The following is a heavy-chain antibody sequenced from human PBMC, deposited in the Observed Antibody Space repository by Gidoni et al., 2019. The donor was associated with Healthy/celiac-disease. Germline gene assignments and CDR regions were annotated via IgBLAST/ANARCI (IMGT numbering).Heavy chain of an antibody. CDR2: ISYDGSNK. CDR3: ARDPKGYDSSGYYYDY. D-gene: IGHD3-22*01. Sequence: QVQLVESGGGVVQPGRSLRLSCAASGFTFSSYAMHWVRQAPGKGLEWVAVISYDGSNKYYADSVKGRFTISRDNSKNTLYLQMNSLRAEDTAVYYCARDPKGYDSSGYYYDYWGQGTLVTVSS. CDR1: GFTFSSYA. J-gene: IGHJ4*02. V-gene: IGHV3-30*01.